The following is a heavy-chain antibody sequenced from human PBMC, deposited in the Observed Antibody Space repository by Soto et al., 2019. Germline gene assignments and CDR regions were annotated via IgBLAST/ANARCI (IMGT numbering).Heavy chain of an antibody. J-gene: IGHJ5*02. V-gene: IGHV3-23*01. Sequence: EVQLLESGGGLVQPGGSLRLSCVVSGFTFSGYAMSWVRQAPGKGLEWVSAISGSGSSTYYGDSVKGRFTISRDNSKNTLNLQMNSLRAEDTAVYYCAKDRAIVGALDPWGQGTLVTVSS. CDR1: GFTFSGYA. CDR3: AKDRAIVGALDP. CDR2: ISGSGSST. D-gene: IGHD1-26*01.